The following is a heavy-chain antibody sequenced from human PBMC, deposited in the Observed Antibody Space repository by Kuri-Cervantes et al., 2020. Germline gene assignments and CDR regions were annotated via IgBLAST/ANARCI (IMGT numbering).Heavy chain of an antibody. Sequence: GESLKISCAASGFSLGPYGMHWVRQAPGKGLEWVAFIRYDGRDEYYVDSVKGRFTISRDNSENTLYLQTNGLRIEDTGVYYCARGRYGGNPETMEFDLWGQGTLVTVSS. CDR1: GFSLGPYG. CDR3: ARGRYGGNPETMEFDL. V-gene: IGHV3-30*02. J-gene: IGHJ5*02. D-gene: IGHD4-23*01. CDR2: IRYDGRDE.